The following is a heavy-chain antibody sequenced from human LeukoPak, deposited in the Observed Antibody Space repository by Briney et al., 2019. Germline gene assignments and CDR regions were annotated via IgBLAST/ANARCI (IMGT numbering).Heavy chain of an antibody. D-gene: IGHD3-10*01. CDR3: ARGLWFGELDGDWFDP. CDR2: IYNVGSTGNT. J-gene: IGHJ5*02. V-gene: IGHV4-39*07. CDR1: GHSLSGSSYS. Sequence: SETLSLTCTVSGHSLSGSSYSWGWIRQPLGKGLEWIGCIYNVGSTGNTHYNPSLKSRLTISEDTSKNQFSLRLSSVTAADTAVYYCARGLWFGELDGDWFDPWGQGTLVTVSS.